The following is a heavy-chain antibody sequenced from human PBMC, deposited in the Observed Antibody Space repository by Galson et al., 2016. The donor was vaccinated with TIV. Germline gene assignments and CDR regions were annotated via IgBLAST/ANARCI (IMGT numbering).Heavy chain of an antibody. CDR1: GGIFRSHA. D-gene: IGHD3-22*01. V-gene: IGHV1-69*01. J-gene: IGHJ1*01. CDR2: IIAIFGTT. CDR3: ARGNNYYVDYFHN. Sequence: QSGAEVKKPGSSVKVSCKASGGIFRSHAISWVRQAPGQGLEWMGGIIAIFGTTNYAQKFQGRVTITADESTTTVYMELSSLRSEDTALYFCARGNNYYVDYFHNWGQGTLVTVSS.